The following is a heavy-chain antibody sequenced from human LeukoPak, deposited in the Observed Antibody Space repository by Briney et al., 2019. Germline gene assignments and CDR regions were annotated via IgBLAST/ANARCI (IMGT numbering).Heavy chain of an antibody. D-gene: IGHD2-21*02. CDR3: TTWCPIVVETALNAFDL. CDR1: GFIFSSYA. V-gene: IGHV3-64D*06. J-gene: IGHJ3*01. CDR2: ISSNGGST. Sequence: GGSLRLSCSASGFIFSSYAMHWVRQAPGKGLEFVSGISSNGGSTYYADSVKARFTMSRDNSKNALYLQMSSLRAEDTAVYYCTTWCPIVVETALNAFDLWGQGTMVTVSS.